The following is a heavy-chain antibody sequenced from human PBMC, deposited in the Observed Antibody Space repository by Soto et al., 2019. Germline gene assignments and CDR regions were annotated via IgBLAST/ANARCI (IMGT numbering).Heavy chain of an antibody. Sequence: GASVKVSCKASGGTFSSYTISWVRQAPGQGLEWMGRIIPILGIANYAQKFQGRVTITADKSTSTAYMELSSLRSEDTALYYCACLGYCSSTSCHDNWFDPWGQGTLVTVS. CDR3: ACLGYCSSTSCHDNWFDP. V-gene: IGHV1-69*02. CDR1: GGTFSSYT. D-gene: IGHD2-2*01. J-gene: IGHJ5*02. CDR2: IIPILGIA.